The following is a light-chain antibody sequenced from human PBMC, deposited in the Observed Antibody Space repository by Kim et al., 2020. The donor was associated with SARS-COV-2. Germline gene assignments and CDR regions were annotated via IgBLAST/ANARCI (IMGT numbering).Light chain of an antibody. CDR2: VAS. CDR3: QQYNSYPWT. CDR1: QGINNY. V-gene: IGKV1-16*01. J-gene: IGKJ1*01. Sequence: DIQMTQSPSSLSASVGDSVTITCRASQGINNYLVWFQQKPGKAPKSLIYVASSLQSGVPSRFSGSGSGTDFTLTINSLQPEDFATYYCQQYNSYPWTFGQGTKVEI.